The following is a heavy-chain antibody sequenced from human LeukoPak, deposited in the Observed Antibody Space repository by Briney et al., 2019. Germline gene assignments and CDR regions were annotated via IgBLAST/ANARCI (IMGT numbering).Heavy chain of an antibody. CDR2: ISTTGNTI. V-gene: IGHV3-11*01. D-gene: IGHD4-17*01. CDR3: ARVATVRGYFDY. J-gene: IGHJ4*02. Sequence: PGESLRLSCAASGFTFSDYYMSWIRQAPGKGLEWLSYISTTGNTIYYSDSVKGRFTISRDSAKNSLYLQLNSLRAEDSAVYYCARVATVRGYFDYWGQGTLVTVSS. CDR1: GFTFSDYY.